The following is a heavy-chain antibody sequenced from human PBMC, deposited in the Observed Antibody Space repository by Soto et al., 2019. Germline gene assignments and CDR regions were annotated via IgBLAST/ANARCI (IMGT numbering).Heavy chain of an antibody. CDR2: ISSSDEK. V-gene: IGHV2-26*01. J-gene: IGHJ6*02. CDR1: GFSFSNPRMS. Sequence: QVTLKESGPVLVKPTETLTLTCTFSGFSFSNPRMSVSWIRQPPGKALEWLAHISSSDEKSYSTSLKSRLTIXXDTSKSQVVLTMPNMDPMDTATYYCARVLYYGMDVWGQGTTVTVSS. CDR3: ARVLYYGMDV.